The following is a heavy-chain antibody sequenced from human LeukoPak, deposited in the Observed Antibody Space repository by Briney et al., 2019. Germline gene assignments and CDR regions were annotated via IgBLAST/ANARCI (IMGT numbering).Heavy chain of an antibody. V-gene: IGHV1-69*05. CDR2: IIPIFGTA. J-gene: IGHJ4*02. CDR3: ARVHLGSSWSFDY. CDR1: GGTFSSYA. D-gene: IGHD6-13*01. Sequence: GASVKVSCKASGGTFSSYAISWVRQAPGQGLEWMGRIIPIFGTANYAQKFQGRVTITTDESTSKAYMELSSMRSEDTAVYYCARVHLGSSWSFDYWGQGTLVTVSS.